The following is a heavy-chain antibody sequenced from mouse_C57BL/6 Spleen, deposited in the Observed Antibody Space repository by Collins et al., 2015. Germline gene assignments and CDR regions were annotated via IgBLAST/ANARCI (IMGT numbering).Heavy chain of an antibody. CDR2: IYWDDDK. Sequence: QVTLKESGPGYCSLPDPQSDLSFSGFSLSTSGMGVNWIRQPSGKGLEWLAHIYWDDDKRYNASLKSRLTISKDTSRNQVFLTITNVDTADTATYYCARDFRGYYGLDYWGQGTSVTVSS. V-gene: IGHV8-12*01. CDR1: GFSLSTSGMG. J-gene: IGHJ4*01. CDR3: ARDFRGYYGLDY.